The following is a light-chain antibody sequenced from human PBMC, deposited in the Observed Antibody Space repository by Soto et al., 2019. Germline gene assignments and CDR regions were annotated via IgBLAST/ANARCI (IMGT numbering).Light chain of an antibody. CDR3: QQYGSTPST. CDR2: GAS. J-gene: IGKJ3*01. Sequence: EIVLTQSPGTLSLSPGERATLSCRASQTVSSSYLAWYQQRPGQAPRLLMYGASSRATGVPDRFSGSRSGTDFTLTITRVEPEDFAVYYCQQYGSTPSTFGPGTKVDIK. V-gene: IGKV3-20*01. CDR1: QTVSSSY.